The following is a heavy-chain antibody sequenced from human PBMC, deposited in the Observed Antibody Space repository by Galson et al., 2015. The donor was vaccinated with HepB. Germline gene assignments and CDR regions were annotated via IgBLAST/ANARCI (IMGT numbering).Heavy chain of an antibody. CDR3: ARAPSYSSPYYYYYYGMDV. D-gene: IGHD6-13*01. CDR2: INHSGST. Sequence: ETLSLTCAVYGGSFSGYYWSWIRQPPGKGLEWIGEINHSGSTNYNPSLKSRVTISVDTSKNQFSLKLSSVTAADTAVYYCARAPSYSSPYYYYYYGMDVWGQGTTVTVSS. V-gene: IGHV4-34*01. CDR1: GGSFSGYY. J-gene: IGHJ6*02.